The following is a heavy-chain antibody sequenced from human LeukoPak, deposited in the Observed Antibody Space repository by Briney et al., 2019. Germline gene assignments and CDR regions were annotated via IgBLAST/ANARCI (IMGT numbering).Heavy chain of an antibody. V-gene: IGHV3-23*01. CDR3: AKGVLGAGSLLEYFQH. J-gene: IGHJ1*01. CDR2: ITTDGSGA. D-gene: IGHD3-10*01. CDR1: GFAFRNYD. Sequence: GGSLRLSCAASGFAFRNYDMIWVRQAPGRGLEWVSGITTDGSGAYYADSVEGRFTVSRDNSKNTVFLQMNSPRGEDAAIYYCAKGVLGAGSLLEYFQHWGQGTLVTVSS.